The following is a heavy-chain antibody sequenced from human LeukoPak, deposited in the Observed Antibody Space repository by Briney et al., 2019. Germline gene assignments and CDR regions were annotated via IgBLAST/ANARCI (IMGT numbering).Heavy chain of an antibody. V-gene: IGHV4-59*12. Sequence: PSETLSLTCTVSGGSISSYYWSWIRQPPGKGLEWIGYIYYSGSTNYNPSLKSRVTISVDTSKNQFSLKLSSVTAADTAVYYCARGRSVRAAAGTPPYYMDVWGKGTTVTVSS. CDR2: IYYSGST. J-gene: IGHJ6*03. D-gene: IGHD6-13*01. CDR3: ARGRSVRAAAGTPPYYMDV. CDR1: GGSISSYY.